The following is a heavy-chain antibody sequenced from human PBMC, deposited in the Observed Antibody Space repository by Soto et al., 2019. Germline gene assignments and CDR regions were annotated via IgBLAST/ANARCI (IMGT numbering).Heavy chain of an antibody. CDR3: ARAWSSGFYCQY. D-gene: IGHD3-22*01. J-gene: IGHJ1*01. CDR2: INHSGST. CDR1: GGSFSNYY. Sequence: QVQLQQWGAGLLKPSETLSLTCVVSGGSFSNYYWSWIRQTPGKGLEWIGEINHSGSTNYNPSLTTRITISVDTSKSQFSLKPSSVTAADTAVYYCARAWSSGFYCQYWGQGTLVTVSS. V-gene: IGHV4-34*01.